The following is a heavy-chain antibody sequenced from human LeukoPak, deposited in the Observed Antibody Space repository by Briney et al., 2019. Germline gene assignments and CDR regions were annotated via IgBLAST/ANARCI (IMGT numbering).Heavy chain of an antibody. CDR1: GGSISSGGYY. CDR2: IYYSGST. D-gene: IGHD6-19*01. Sequence: SQTLSLTCTVSGGSISSGGYYWGWLRQPPGKGLEWIGYIYYSGSTNYNPSLKSRVTISVDTSKNQFSLKLCSVTAADTAVYYCASIAVAGPFDYWGQGTLVTASS. CDR3: ASIAVAGPFDY. V-gene: IGHV4-61*08. J-gene: IGHJ4*02.